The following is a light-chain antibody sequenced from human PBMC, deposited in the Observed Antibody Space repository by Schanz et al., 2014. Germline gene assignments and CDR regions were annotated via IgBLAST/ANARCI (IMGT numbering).Light chain of an antibody. J-gene: IGKJ5*01. CDR3: QQYDNFPIT. Sequence: DIQMTQSPSSLSASVGDRVTITCQASQDISYYLNWCQQKPGKPPKLLIYDASNLETGVPSRFSGSGSGTDFTFTISSLQPEDIATYYCQQYDNFPITFGQGTRLEIK. CDR2: DAS. V-gene: IGKV1-33*01. CDR1: QDISYY.